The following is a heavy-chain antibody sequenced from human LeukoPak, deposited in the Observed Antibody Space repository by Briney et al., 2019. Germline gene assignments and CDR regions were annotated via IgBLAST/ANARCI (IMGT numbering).Heavy chain of an antibody. D-gene: IGHD2-15*01. CDR3: ARDLSIVVPPVTDY. CDR1: GYSFVNYG. J-gene: IGHJ4*02. Sequence: ASVKVSCKTSGYSFVNYGISWVRQAPGQGLEWIAWISGHNGNWNEAQQVQGRVTVTTDTSAGTAYMELTRLTSDDTAVYYCARDLSIVVPPVTDYWGQGTLVTVSS. CDR2: ISGHNGNW. V-gene: IGHV1-18*01.